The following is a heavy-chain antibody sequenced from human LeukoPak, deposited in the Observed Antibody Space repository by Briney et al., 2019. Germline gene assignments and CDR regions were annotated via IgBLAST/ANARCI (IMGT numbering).Heavy chain of an antibody. CDR3: ARNGREARHFQH. D-gene: IGHD6-6*01. Sequence: ASVKVSCKASGYTFTGYDINWVRQAPGQGLEWMGWMNPNSGNTVYAQKFQGRVTITRNTSISTAYMELSSLRSEDTAVYYCARNGREARHFQHWGQGTLVTISS. CDR1: GYTFTGYD. J-gene: IGHJ1*01. CDR2: MNPNSGNT. V-gene: IGHV1-8*03.